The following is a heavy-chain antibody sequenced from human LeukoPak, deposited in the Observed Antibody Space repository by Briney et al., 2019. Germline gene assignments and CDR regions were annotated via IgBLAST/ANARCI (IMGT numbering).Heavy chain of an antibody. CDR3: ARALYSGSYSDYCYYYGMDV. J-gene: IGHJ6*02. D-gene: IGHD1-26*01. V-gene: IGHV1-2*04. CDR1: GYTFTGYY. CDR2: INPNSGST. Sequence: ASVKVSCKASGYTFTGYYMHWVRQAPGQGLEWMGWINPNSGSTNYVQKFQGWVTMTRDTSISTAYMELSRLRSDDTAVYYCARALYSGSYSDYCYYYGMDVWGQGTTVTVSS.